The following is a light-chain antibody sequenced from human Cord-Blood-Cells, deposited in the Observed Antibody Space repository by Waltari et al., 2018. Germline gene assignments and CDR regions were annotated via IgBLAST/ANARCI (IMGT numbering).Light chain of an antibody. Sequence: QSVLTQPPSVSAAPGQTVTISCSGSSSNIGNNYVSWDQQLPGTAPKLLIYENNKRPSGIPDRCSGSKSGTSATLGITGLQTGDEADYYCGTWDSSLSALFGGGTKLTVL. CDR1: SSNIGNNY. CDR3: GTWDSSLSAL. V-gene: IGLV1-51*02. CDR2: ENN. J-gene: IGLJ2*01.